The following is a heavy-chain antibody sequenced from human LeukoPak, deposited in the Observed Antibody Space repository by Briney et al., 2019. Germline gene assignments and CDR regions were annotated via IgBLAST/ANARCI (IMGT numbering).Heavy chain of an antibody. CDR3: ARDSYGFDWFDP. J-gene: IGHJ5*02. V-gene: IGHV3-48*04. CDR2: ISSSGSTI. Sequence: GSLRLSCAASGFTFSNYGMSWVRQAPGKGLEWVSYISSSGSTIYYADSVKGRFTISRDNAKNSLYLQMNSLRAEDTAVYYCARDSYGFDWFDPWGQGTLVTVSS. D-gene: IGHD5-18*01. CDR1: GFTFSNYG.